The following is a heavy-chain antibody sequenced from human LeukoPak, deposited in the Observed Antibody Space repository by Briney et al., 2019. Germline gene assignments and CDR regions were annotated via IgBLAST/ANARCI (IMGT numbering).Heavy chain of an antibody. CDR2: INYSGST. Sequence: PSETLSLTCTVSGDSISSYYWSWIRQPPGKGLEWIGHINYSGSTNYNPSLKSRVTISVDTSKNQFSLKLSSVTAADTAVYYCARDNGGSCYDYWGQGTLVTVSS. CDR3: ARDNGGSCYDY. V-gene: IGHV4-59*01. J-gene: IGHJ4*02. D-gene: IGHD2-15*01. CDR1: GDSISSYY.